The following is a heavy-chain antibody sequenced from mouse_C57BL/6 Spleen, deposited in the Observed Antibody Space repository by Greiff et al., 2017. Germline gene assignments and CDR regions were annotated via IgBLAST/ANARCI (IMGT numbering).Heavy chain of an antibody. CDR2: IYPGSGST. CDR3: ARGMGEGGD. J-gene: IGHJ2*01. Sequence: VQLQQPGAELVKPGASVKMSCKASGYTFTSYWLTWVKQRPRQGLEWIGDIYPGSGSTNSNEKFKSKAKLTVDPSSSTAYMQVSGLTSEDTSVYYCARGMGEGGDWGTGTTLTVSS. V-gene: IGHV1-55*01. CDR1: GYTFTSYW. D-gene: IGHD1-1*02.